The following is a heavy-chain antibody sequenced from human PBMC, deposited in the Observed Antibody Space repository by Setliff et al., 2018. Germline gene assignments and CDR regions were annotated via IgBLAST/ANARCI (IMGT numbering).Heavy chain of an antibody. D-gene: IGHD3-22*01. CDR3: ARDVFPYHYEGAFDI. CDR2: INPSSGTA. J-gene: IGHJ3*02. V-gene: IGHV1-46*01. Sequence: GASVKVSCKASGYTFTSHYMHWVRQAPGLGLEWMGTINPSSGTANYAQKFQGRVTITADTSTDTAYMELSSLRSEDTAVYYCARDVFPYHYEGAFDIWGQGTMVTVSS. CDR1: GYTFTSHY.